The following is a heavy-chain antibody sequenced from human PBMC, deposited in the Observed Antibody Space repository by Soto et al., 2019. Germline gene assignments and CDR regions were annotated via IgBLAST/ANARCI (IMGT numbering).Heavy chain of an antibody. Sequence: SETLSLTCTVSGGSISSSSYYWGWIRQPPGKGLEWIGSIYYSGSTYYNPSLKSRVTISVDTSKNQFSLKLSSVTAADTAVYYCARGSAAAGSDYYYYGMDVWGQGTTVTVSS. V-gene: IGHV4-39*01. D-gene: IGHD6-13*01. CDR2: IYYSGST. CDR3: ARGSAAAGSDYYYYGMDV. CDR1: GGSISSSSYY. J-gene: IGHJ6*02.